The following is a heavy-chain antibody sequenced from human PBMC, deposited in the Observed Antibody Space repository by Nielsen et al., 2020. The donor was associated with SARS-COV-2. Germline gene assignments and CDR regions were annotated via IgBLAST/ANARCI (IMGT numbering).Heavy chain of an antibody. Sequence: GGSLRLSCAASGFTFSDFYMSWIRQAPGKGLEWLSYNSSSGSTIYYADSVKGRFTISRDNAENSLYLQLNSLRAEDTAVYYCARRYNFADYWGRGTLVTVSS. CDR3: ARRYNFADY. D-gene: IGHD1-1*01. CDR1: GFTFSDFY. J-gene: IGHJ4*02. V-gene: IGHV3-11*01. CDR2: NSSSGSTI.